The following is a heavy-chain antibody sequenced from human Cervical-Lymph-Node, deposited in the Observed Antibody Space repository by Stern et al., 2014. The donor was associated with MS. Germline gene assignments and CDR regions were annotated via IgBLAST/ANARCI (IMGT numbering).Heavy chain of an antibody. V-gene: IGHV4-31*03. J-gene: IGHJ6*02. CDR2: IYYSGST. CDR1: GGSISSGGYY. D-gene: IGHD4-17*01. CDR3: ARDASTTVTEDGMDV. Sequence: QVQLQESGPGLVKPSQTLSLTCTVSGGSISSGGYYWSWIRQHPGKGLEWIGDIYYSGSTYYNPSLKSRVTISVDTSKNQFSLKLSSVTAADTAVYYCARDASTTVTEDGMDVWGQGTTVTVSS.